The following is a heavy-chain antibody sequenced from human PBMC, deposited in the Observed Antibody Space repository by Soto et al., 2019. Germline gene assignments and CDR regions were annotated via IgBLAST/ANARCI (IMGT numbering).Heavy chain of an antibody. V-gene: IGHV3-30-3*01. CDR3: ARDQGPGGDNAGSDYYYYGMDV. D-gene: IGHD4-17*01. CDR2: ISYDGSNK. Sequence: QVQLVESGGGEVQPGRSLRLSCAASGFTFSSYAMHWVRQAPGKGLEWVAVISYDGSNKYYADSVKGRFTISRDNSKNTLYLQMNSLRAEDTAVYYCARDQGPGGDNAGSDYYYYGMDVWGQGTTVTVSS. CDR1: GFTFSSYA. J-gene: IGHJ6*02.